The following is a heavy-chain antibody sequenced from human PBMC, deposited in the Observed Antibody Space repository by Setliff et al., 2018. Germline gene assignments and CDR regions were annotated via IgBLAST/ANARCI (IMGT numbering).Heavy chain of an antibody. Sequence: LRLSCAASGFTFSTYRMHWVRQAPGKGLEWVANIKEDGSETYYGGSVKGRFTISRDNAKNSLYLQMNSLRADDTAVYYCARSPANGGHDAFDIWGQGTMVT. J-gene: IGHJ3*02. CDR3: ARSPANGGHDAFDI. CDR1: GFTFSTYR. V-gene: IGHV3-7*01. D-gene: IGHD6-25*01. CDR2: IKEDGSET.